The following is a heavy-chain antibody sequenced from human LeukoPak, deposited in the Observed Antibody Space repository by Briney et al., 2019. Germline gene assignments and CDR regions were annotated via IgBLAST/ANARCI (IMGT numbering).Heavy chain of an antibody. CDR2: ISSSSRTI. Sequence: GGSLRLSGAASGFTFSSYNMNWVRQAPGKGLEWVSYISSSSRTIYYADSVKGRFTISRDNAKNSLYLQMNSLRAEDTAVYYCARVGIVGATTGFDYWGQGTLVTVSS. V-gene: IGHV3-48*01. CDR1: GFTFSSYN. J-gene: IGHJ4*02. D-gene: IGHD1-26*01. CDR3: ARVGIVGATTGFDY.